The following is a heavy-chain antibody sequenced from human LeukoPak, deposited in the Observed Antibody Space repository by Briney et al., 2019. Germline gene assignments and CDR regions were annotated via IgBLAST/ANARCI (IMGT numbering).Heavy chain of an antibody. CDR2: ISSSGSTI. Sequence: EGSLRLSCAASGFTFSDYYMSWIRQAPGKGLEWVSYISSSGSTIYYADSVKGRFTISRDNAKNSLYLQMNSLRAEDTAVYYCARDTYYYGSGSYPLAYWGQGTLVTVSS. J-gene: IGHJ4*02. D-gene: IGHD3-10*01. V-gene: IGHV3-11*04. CDR1: GFTFSDYY. CDR3: ARDTYYYGSGSYPLAY.